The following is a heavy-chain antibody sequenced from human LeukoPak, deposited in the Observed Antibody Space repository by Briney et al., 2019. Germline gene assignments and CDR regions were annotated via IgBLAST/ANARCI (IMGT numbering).Heavy chain of an antibody. J-gene: IGHJ4*02. CDR2: INADNGDT. V-gene: IGHV1-3*01. CDR3: ARSARGRETDY. CDR1: GYIFTSYT. D-gene: IGHD5-24*01. Sequence: ASVKVSCKASGYIFTSYTIHWVRQAPGQRLEWMGWINADNGDTRYSQKFQGRVTITRDTSASTASMEVSSLRSEDTAVYYCARSARGRETDYWGPGTMVTVSS.